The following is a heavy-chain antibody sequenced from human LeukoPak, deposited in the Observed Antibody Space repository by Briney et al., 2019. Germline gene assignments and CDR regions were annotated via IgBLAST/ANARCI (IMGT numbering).Heavy chain of an antibody. Sequence: SGPTLVKPTQTLTLTCTFSGFSLSTSGMCVSWIRQPPGKALEWLSHIDWDDDKYYSTSLKTRLTISKDTSKNQVVLTMTNMDPVDTATYYCARMSYYDSSGYYPLVDYWGQGTLVTVSS. CDR3: ARMSYYDSSGYYPLVDY. D-gene: IGHD3-22*01. CDR2: IDWDDDK. CDR1: GFSLSTSGMC. V-gene: IGHV2-70*01. J-gene: IGHJ4*02.